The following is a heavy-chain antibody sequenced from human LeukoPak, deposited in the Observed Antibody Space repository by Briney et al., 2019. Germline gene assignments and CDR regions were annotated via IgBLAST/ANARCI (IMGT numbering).Heavy chain of an antibody. CDR1: GGTFSSYA. Sequence: SVKVSCKASGGTFSSYAISWVRQAPGQGLEWMGRIIPILGIANYAQKFQGRVTITADKSTSTAYMELSSLRSEDTDVYYCASVGANNYYGMDVWGQGTTVTVSS. CDR3: ASVGANNYYGMDV. J-gene: IGHJ6*02. D-gene: IGHD1-26*01. V-gene: IGHV1-69*04. CDR2: IIPILGIA.